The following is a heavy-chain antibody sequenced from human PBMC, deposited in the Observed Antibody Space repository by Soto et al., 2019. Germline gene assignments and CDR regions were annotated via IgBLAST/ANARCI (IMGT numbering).Heavy chain of an antibody. CDR1: GGTFSSYA. D-gene: IGHD2-2*01. Sequence: QVQLVQSGAEVKKPGSSVKVSCKASGGTFSSYAISWVRQAPGQGLEWMGGIIPIFGTANYAQKFQGRVTSTADESTSTAYMELSSLRSEDTAVYYCARDFGGYCSSTSCPGGAWFDPWGQGTLVTVSS. V-gene: IGHV1-69*01. CDR3: ARDFGGYCSSTSCPGGAWFDP. J-gene: IGHJ5*02. CDR2: IIPIFGTA.